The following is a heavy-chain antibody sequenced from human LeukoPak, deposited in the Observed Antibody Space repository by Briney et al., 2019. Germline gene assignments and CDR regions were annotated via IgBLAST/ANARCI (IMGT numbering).Heavy chain of an antibody. CDR2: IIPIIDIG. CDR1: GGTFCSYA. D-gene: IGHD1-26*01. J-gene: IGHJ4*02. CDR3: ARERAAVGAYILPFDY. Sequence: SVKVSCKASGGTFCSYAISWVRQAPGQGREWMGRIIPIIDIGNSAQKFQARVTITADKATSTAYRELSSLTSEDTGVYHCARERAAVGAYILPFDYWGERTLVTVSS. V-gene: IGHV1-69*04.